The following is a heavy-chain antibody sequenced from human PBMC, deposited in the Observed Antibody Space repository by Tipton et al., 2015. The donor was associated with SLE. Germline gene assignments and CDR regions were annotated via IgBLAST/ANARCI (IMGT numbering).Heavy chain of an antibody. CDR2: ILYAGGNT. V-gene: IGHV4-39*01. D-gene: IGHD3-10*01. J-gene: IGHJ5*02. CDR1: GGSITSTTFW. Sequence: TLSLTCTVSGGSITSTTFWWGWIRKPPGKNLEWFGSILYAGGNTYYNPSLKSRVAIDIDASKNQFSLKMTSVTAADTAVYYCAMSGVLGRGWFDPWGPGILVTVSS. CDR3: AMSGVLGRGWFDP.